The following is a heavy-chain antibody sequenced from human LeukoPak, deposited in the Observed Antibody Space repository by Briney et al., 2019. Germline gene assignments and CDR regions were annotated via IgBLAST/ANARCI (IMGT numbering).Heavy chain of an antibody. D-gene: IGHD3-22*01. CDR1: GNSISSGYY. V-gene: IGHV4-38-2*01. Sequence: SETLSLTCAVTGNSISSGYYWGWIRQPPGKGLEWIGSIYHIGSTYYNPSLKSRVTISVDTSKNRFSLKLSSVTAADTAVYYCAGQDDSNGYYFYWGQGTLVTVSS. CDR3: AGQDDSNGYYFY. CDR2: IYHIGST. J-gene: IGHJ4*02.